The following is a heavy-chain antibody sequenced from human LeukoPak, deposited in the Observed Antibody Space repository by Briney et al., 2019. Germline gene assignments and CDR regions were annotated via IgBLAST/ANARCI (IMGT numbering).Heavy chain of an antibody. CDR2: INPKSGGT. D-gene: IGHD3-10*01. CDR3: ALQPFQGEFD. J-gene: IGHJ4*02. V-gene: IGHV1-2*02. CDR1: GYTFTDYF. Sequence: ASVKVSCKASGYTFTDYFMNWVRQAPGQGLEWMGWINPKSGGTVYAQKFQGRVTMTRDTSISTAYMELSRLRSDDTAVYYCALQPFQGEFDWGQGTLVTVSS.